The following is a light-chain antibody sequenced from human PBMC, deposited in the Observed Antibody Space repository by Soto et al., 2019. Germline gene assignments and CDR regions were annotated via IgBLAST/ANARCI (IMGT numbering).Light chain of an antibody. J-gene: IGLJ2*01. CDR2: EVV. V-gene: IGLV2-8*01. CDR1: KSDIGVYDF. CDR3: SSYTTSSTVV. Sequence: QSALTQPPSASGSPGQSVTISCTGTKSDIGVYDFVSWYQHHPGKAPRLIIYEVVQRPSGVPDRFSGSKSGNTASLTVSGLQAEDDADYYCSSYTTSSTVVFGGGTKVTVL.